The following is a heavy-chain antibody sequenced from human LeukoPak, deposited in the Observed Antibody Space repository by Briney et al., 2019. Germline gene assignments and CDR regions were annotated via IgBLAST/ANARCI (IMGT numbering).Heavy chain of an antibody. D-gene: IGHD3-10*01. CDR1: GFTFSSYE. V-gene: IGHV3-48*03. CDR2: ISSSGSTI. Sequence: GGSLRLSCAASGFTFSSYEMNWVRQAPGKGLEWVSYISSSGSTIYYADSVKGRFTISRDNSKNTLYLQMNSLRAEDTAVYYCAKGLTMVRGAVDYWGQGTLVTVSS. CDR3: AKGLTMVRGAVDY. J-gene: IGHJ4*02.